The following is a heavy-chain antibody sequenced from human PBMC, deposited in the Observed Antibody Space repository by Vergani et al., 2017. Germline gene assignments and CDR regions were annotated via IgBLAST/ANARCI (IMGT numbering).Heavy chain of an antibody. CDR1: GMSISNNNYY. V-gene: IGHV4-39*01. Sequence: QLQMQESGPRLVKPSETLSLTCSLSGMSISNNNYYWGWIRQPPGKRLVWIGSIYDSRNNNYSPSLKSQVSISVATSNKQFSLNLTSVTAADTAVYYCARHLLQLARNDVFDIWCHGTVVTVSS. J-gene: IGHJ3*02. D-gene: IGHD6-6*01. CDR2: IYDSRNN. CDR3: ARHLLQLARNDVFDI.